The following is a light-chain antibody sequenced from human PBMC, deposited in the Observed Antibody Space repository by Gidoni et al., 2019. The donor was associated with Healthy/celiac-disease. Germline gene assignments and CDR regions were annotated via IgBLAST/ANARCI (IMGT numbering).Light chain of an antibody. CDR3: QQYNSYPVA. CDR1: QSISSW. CDR2: DAT. V-gene: IGKV1-5*01. J-gene: IGKJ1*01. Sequence: DIQMTQSPSTLSASVGDRVTITCRASQSISSWLAWYQQKTGKAPKLLIYDATSLESGVPSRFSGSGSGTEFTLTISRLQPDDFATYYCQQYNSYPVAFGQGTKVEIK.